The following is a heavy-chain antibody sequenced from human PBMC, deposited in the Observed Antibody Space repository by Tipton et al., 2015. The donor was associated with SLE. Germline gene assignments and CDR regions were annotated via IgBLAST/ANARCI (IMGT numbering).Heavy chain of an antibody. CDR3: SASLLPLYGMDV. D-gene: IGHD2-15*01. CDR1: GFTFSSYG. J-gene: IGHJ6*02. V-gene: IGHV3-30*03. Sequence: SLRLSCAASGFTFSSYGMHWVRQAPGKGLEWVAVISYDGSNKYYADSVKGRFTISRDNSKNTLYLQMNSLRAEDTAVYYCSASLLPLYGMDVWGQGTTVTASS. CDR2: ISYDGSNK.